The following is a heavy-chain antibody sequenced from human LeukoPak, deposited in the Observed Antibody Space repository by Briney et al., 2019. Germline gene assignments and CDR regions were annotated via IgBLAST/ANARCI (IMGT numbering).Heavy chain of an antibody. V-gene: IGHV4-38-2*02. CDR2: VYHSGST. J-gene: IGHJ4*02. CDR3: ARDGLVVPKY. D-gene: IGHD2-2*01. Sequence: SETLSLTCTVSGYSISSGYYWAWIRPPPGKGLEWIGSVYHSGSTYYSPSLESRVTISIDTSRNKFSLKLNSVTAADTAFYFCARDGLVVPKYWGQGILVTVSS. CDR1: GYSISSGYY.